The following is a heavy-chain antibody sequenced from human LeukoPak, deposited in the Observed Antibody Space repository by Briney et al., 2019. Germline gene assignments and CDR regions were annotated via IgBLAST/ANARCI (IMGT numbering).Heavy chain of an antibody. D-gene: IGHD3-3*01. CDR2: ISGSGGST. J-gene: IGHJ4*02. CDR3: AKQYYDFWSGYLDY. V-gene: IGHV3-23*01. CDR1: GFTFSSYA. Sequence: PGGSLRLSCAASGFTFSSYAMSWVRQAPGKGLEWVSAISGSGGSTYHADSVKGRFTISRDNSKNTLYLQMNSLRAEDTAVYYCAKQYYDFWSGYLDYWGQGTLVTVSS.